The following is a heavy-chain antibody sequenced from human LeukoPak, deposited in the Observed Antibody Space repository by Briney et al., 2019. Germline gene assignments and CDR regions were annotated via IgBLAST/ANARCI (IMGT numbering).Heavy chain of an antibody. CDR3: ARESDSSGCYDY. CDR1: GLNFDDYA. D-gene: IGHD6-19*01. J-gene: IGHJ4*02. Sequence: GGSLRLSCAAPGLNFDDYAIHWVRQAPGKGLEWVSLISGDGGSTFYADSVRGRFTISRDNSKNSLYLQMSSLRSEDTAFYFCARESDSSGCYDYWGQGTLVTVSS. V-gene: IGHV3-43*02. CDR2: ISGDGGST.